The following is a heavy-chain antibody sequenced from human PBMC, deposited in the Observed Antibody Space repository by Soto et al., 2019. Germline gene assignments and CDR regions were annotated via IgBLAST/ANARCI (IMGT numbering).Heavy chain of an antibody. CDR1: GGSISSYY. CDR3: ARRSSSWYWAFDY. V-gene: IGHV4-59*01. CDR2: IYYSGST. J-gene: IGHJ4*02. Sequence: SETLSLTCTVSGGSISSYYWSGIRQPPGKGLEWIGYIYYSGSTNYNPSLKSRVTISVDTSKNQFSLKLSSVTAADTAVYYCARRSSSWYWAFDYWGQGTLVTVSS. D-gene: IGHD6-13*01.